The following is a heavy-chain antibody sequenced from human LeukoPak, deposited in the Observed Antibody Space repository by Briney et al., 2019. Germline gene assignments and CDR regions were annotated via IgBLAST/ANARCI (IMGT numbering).Heavy chain of an antibody. D-gene: IGHD5-24*01. V-gene: IGHV1-69*13. CDR1: GGTFSSYA. Sequence: RGASVKVSCKASGGTFSSYAISWVRQAPGQGLEWMGGIIPIFGTANYAQKFQGRVTITADESTSTAYMELSSLRSEDTAVYYCARVGSEMATISYYFDYWGQGTLVTVSS. CDR2: IIPIFGTA. J-gene: IGHJ4*02. CDR3: ARVGSEMATISYYFDY.